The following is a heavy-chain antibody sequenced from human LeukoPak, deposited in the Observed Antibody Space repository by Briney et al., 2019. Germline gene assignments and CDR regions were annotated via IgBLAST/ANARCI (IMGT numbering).Heavy chain of an antibody. D-gene: IGHD3-9*01. CDR1: GGSISNYY. V-gene: IGHV4-59*08. CDR2: ISYSGST. J-gene: IGHJ4*02. CDR3: ARWNVGPTGYLFDY. Sequence: SETLSLTCSVSGGSISNYYWSWIRQPPGKGLEWIGYISYSGSTNYNPPLKSRVTISVDTSKNQFSLKLSSVTAADTAVYYCARWNVGPTGYLFDYWGQGTLVTVSS.